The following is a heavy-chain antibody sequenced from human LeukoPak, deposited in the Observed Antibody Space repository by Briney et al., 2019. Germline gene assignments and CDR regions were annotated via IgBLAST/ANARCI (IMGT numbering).Heavy chain of an antibody. CDR3: AWEDPKQYSGYPLGY. J-gene: IGHJ4*02. Sequence: PGASVKVSCKASGYTFTGYYMHWVRQAPGQGLEWMGWINPNSGGTNYAQKFQGRVTMTRDTSISTAYMELSRLRSDDTAVYYCAWEDPKQYSGYPLGYWGQGTLVTVSS. CDR1: GYTFTGYY. D-gene: IGHD5-12*01. CDR2: INPNSGGT. V-gene: IGHV1-2*02.